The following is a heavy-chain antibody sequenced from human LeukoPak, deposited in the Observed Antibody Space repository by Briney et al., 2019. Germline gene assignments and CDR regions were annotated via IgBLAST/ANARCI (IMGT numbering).Heavy chain of an antibody. CDR2: ITPIIETT. V-gene: IGHV1-69*08. D-gene: IGHD4-4*01. Sequence: SVKVSCKPSGGTLRTHIFSWVRQAPGQGLEWMGRITPIIETTKYAQRFQGRVTITADPYTDTVYMEMSNLRSDDTAIYYCTRVNLRGSKYNWFDPWGQGTPVTVSS. CDR1: GGTLRTHI. CDR3: TRVNLRGSKYNWFDP. J-gene: IGHJ5*02.